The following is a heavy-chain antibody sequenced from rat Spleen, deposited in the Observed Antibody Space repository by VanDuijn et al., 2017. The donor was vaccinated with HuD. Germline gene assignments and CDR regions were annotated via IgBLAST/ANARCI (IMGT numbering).Heavy chain of an antibody. J-gene: IGHJ2*01. CDR2: ISYDGSST. CDR3: TRDNNWDY. CDR1: GFTFSNYY. Sequence: EVQLVESGGGLVQPGRSLKLSCAASGFTFSNYYMAWVRQAPTEGLEWVASISYDGSSTYYRDSVKGRFTISRDNAKRTLYLQMNSLRSEDTATYYCTRDNNWDYWGQGVMVTVSS. D-gene: IGHD1-10*01. V-gene: IGHV5-20*01.